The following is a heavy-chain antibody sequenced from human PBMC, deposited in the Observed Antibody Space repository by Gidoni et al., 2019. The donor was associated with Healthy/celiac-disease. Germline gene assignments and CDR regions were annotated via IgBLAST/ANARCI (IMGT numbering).Heavy chain of an antibody. CDR1: GYSFTSYW. V-gene: IGHV5-51*01. J-gene: IGHJ4*02. CDR3: ARPGESIAVAGHFDY. Sequence: EVQLVQSGAAVKKPGESLKISCKGSGYSFTSYWIGWVRQMPGKGLGWMGIIYPGDSDTRYSPSFQGQVTISADKSISTAYLQWSSLKASDTAMYYCARPGESIAVAGHFDYWGQGTLVTVSS. D-gene: IGHD6-19*01. CDR2: IYPGDSDT.